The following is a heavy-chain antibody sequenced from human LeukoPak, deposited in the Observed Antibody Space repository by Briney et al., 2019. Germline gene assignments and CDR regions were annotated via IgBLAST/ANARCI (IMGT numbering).Heavy chain of an antibody. CDR2: INHSGST. CDR3: AIREDSSWYY. CDR1: GGSFSGYY. Sequence: TSETLSLTCAVYGGSFSGYYWSWIRQPPGKGLEWIGEINHSGSTNYNPSLKSRVTISVGTSKNQFSLKLSSVTAADTAVYYCAIREDSSWYYWGQGTLVTVSS. D-gene: IGHD6-13*01. J-gene: IGHJ4*02. V-gene: IGHV4-34*01.